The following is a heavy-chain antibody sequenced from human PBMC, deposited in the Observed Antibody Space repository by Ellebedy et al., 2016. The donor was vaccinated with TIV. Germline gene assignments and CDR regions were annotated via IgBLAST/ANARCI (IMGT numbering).Heavy chain of an antibody. CDR2: IGVGGDV. Sequence: GESLKISXAASGFTFSSYGISWVRQAPGKGLEWVSTIGVGGDVYYVDSVKGRFTISRDNSKNTLFLQMNSLRAEDTAVYYCAKSTFGGTAVGYFDYWGQGTLVTVSS. CDR3: AKSTFGGTAVGYFDY. V-gene: IGHV3-23*01. J-gene: IGHJ4*02. D-gene: IGHD3-16*01. CDR1: GFTFSSYG.